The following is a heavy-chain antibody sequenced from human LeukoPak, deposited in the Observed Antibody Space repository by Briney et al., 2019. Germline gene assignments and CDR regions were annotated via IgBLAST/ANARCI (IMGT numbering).Heavy chain of an antibody. CDR1: GGSISSSSYY. J-gene: IGHJ2*01. D-gene: IGHD1/OR15-1a*01. Sequence: SETLSLTCTVSGGSISSSSYYWGWIRQPPGKGLEWIGSIYYSGSTYYNPSLKSRVTISVDKSKNQFSLKLSSVTAADTAVYYCARDENSDWYFDLWGRGTLVTVSS. V-gene: IGHV4-39*07. CDR3: ARDENSDWYFDL. CDR2: IYYSGST.